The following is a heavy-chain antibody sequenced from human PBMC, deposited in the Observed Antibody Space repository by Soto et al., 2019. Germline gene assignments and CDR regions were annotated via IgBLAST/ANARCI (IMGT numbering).Heavy chain of an antibody. CDR1: GFSLSTSGVG. J-gene: IGHJ5*02. D-gene: IGHD6-19*01. Sequence: QITLKESGPTLVKPTQTLTLTCTFSGFSLSTSGVGVGWIRQPPGKALEWLALIYWDDDKRYSPSLKSRLTLTKDTSKNQVVLTMTNMDPVDTATYYCAPLIRDTSGWYSFDPWGQGTLVTVSS. V-gene: IGHV2-5*02. CDR3: APLIRDTSGWYSFDP. CDR2: IYWDDDK.